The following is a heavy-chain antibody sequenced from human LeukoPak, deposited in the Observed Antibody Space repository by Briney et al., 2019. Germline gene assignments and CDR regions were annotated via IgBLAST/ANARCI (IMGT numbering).Heavy chain of an antibody. Sequence: GESLKISCKGSGYRFTTFWIGWVRQMPGKGLEWMGIIYPADSDTRYSPSFQGQVTISADKSISTAYLQWSSLKASDSATYYCARPKPGIAVPTTRFDIWGQGTMVTVSS. J-gene: IGHJ3*02. CDR1: GYRFTTFW. D-gene: IGHD6-19*01. CDR3: ARPKPGIAVPTTRFDI. CDR2: IYPADSDT. V-gene: IGHV5-51*01.